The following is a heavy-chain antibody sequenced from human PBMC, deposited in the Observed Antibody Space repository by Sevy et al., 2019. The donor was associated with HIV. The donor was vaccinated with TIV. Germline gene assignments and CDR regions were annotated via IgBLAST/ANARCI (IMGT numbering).Heavy chain of an antibody. CDR3: AIESIVGATRAGDAFDI. Sequence: GGSLRLSCAASGFTFSSYAMHWVRQAPGKGLEWVAVISYDGSNKYYADSVKGRFTISRDNSKNTLYLQMNSLRAEDTAVYYCAIESIVGATRAGDAFDIWGQGTMVTVSS. CDR2: ISYDGSNK. V-gene: IGHV3-30*04. J-gene: IGHJ3*02. D-gene: IGHD1-26*01. CDR1: GFTFSSYA.